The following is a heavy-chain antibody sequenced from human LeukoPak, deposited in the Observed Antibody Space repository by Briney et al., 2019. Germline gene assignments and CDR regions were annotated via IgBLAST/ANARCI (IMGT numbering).Heavy chain of an antibody. J-gene: IGHJ4*02. V-gene: IGHV3-30*03. CDR3: ATDLSGGWSLDY. CDR2: ISDDGRIK. CDR1: GFTLSSYG. D-gene: IGHD6-19*01. Sequence: GRSLRLSCAASGFTLSSYGMHWGPQASGKGPEWVAFISDDGRIKYHAESVKGRFTISRDDSKNTLYLQVNNVRPEDTAVYYCATDLSGGWSLDYWGQGTLVTVSS.